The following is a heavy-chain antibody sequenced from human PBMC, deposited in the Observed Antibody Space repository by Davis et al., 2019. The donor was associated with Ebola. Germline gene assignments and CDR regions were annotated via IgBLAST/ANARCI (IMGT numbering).Heavy chain of an antibody. CDR2: ISYDGSNK. D-gene: IGHD5-18*01. J-gene: IGHJ4*02. CDR3: VRGGIQIWSSHYLDY. V-gene: IGHV3-30*04. Sequence: GESLKISCAASGFTFSSYAMHWVRQAPGKGLEWVAVISYDGSNKYYADSVKGRSTISRDNSKNTLYLQMNSLRSDDTAVYYCVRGGIQIWSSHYLDYWGQGTLVTVSS. CDR1: GFTFSSYA.